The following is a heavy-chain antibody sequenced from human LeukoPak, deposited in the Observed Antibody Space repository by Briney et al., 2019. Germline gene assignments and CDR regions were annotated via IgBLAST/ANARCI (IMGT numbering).Heavy chain of an antibody. J-gene: IGHJ4*02. CDR1: GGSISSYY. Sequence: SETLSLTYTVSGGSISSYYWNWIRQPPGKGLEWIGYIYYSGSTSYNPSLKSRATISVDTSKNQFSLKLSSVTAADTAVYYCARGEVWFDYWGQGTLVTVSS. V-gene: IGHV4-59*01. CDR2: IYYSGST. CDR3: ARGEVWFDY. D-gene: IGHD3-16*01.